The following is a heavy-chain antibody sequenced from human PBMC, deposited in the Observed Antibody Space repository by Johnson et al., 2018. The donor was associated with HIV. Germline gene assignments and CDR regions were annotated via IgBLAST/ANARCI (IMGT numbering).Heavy chain of an antibody. CDR2: LSWTSGSI. D-gene: IGHD1-26*01. CDR3: EKEKGRGRPIDALES. J-gene: IGHJ3*02. Sequence: QLVESGGGLVQPGRSLRLSCAASGFTFDDYAMHWVRQAPGKGLEWVSGLSWTSGSIGYADSVTVRFTISRDNAKNSLYLQMNSLRAEEKDGEEGEKEKGRGRPIDALESWGQGT. CDR1: GFTFDDYA. V-gene: IGHV3-9*01.